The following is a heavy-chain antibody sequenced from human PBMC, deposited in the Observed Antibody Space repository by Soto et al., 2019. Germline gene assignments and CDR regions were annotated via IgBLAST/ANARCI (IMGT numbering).Heavy chain of an antibody. V-gene: IGHV4-39*01. CDR1: CGSISSSSYY. J-gene: IGHJ4*02. CDR2: IYYSGST. D-gene: IGHD3-22*01. CDR3: ASTYYDSSGIGY. Sequence: SETLSLTCTVSCGSISSSSYYWGWIRQPPGKGLEWIGSIYYSGSTYYNPSLKSRVTISVDTSKNQFSLKLSSVTAADTAVYYCASTYYDSSGIGYWGQGTLVTVSS.